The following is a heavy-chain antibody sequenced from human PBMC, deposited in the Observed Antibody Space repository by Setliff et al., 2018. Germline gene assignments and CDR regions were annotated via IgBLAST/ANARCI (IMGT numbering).Heavy chain of an antibody. CDR3: ARGNSRSSVWYVVPHFDY. J-gene: IGHJ4*02. D-gene: IGHD6-19*01. Sequence: SETLSLTCAVYGGSFSYYYWTWIRQPPGKGLEWIGEINHSGSTNYNPSLKSRVTISVDTSKNQFSLKVNSVTAADTAVYYCARGNSRSSVWYVVPHFDYWGQGTLVTVSS. V-gene: IGHV4-34*01. CDR1: GGSFSYYY. CDR2: INHSGST.